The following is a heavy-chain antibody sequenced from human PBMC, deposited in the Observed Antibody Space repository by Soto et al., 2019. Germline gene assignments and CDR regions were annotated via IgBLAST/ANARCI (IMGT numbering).Heavy chain of an antibody. D-gene: IGHD3-10*02. J-gene: IGHJ4*02. V-gene: IGHV4-31*03. CDR3: ARGIVVRGGLLIDY. CDR2: IYYSGST. Sequence: QVQLQESGPGLVKPSQTLSLTCTVSGGSISSGGYYWSWIRQHPGKGLEWIGYIYYSGSTYYNPSLKSRVTISVDTSKNRCSLKLSSVTAADTAVYYGARGIVVRGGLLIDYCGQGTLVTVSS. CDR1: GGSISSGGYY.